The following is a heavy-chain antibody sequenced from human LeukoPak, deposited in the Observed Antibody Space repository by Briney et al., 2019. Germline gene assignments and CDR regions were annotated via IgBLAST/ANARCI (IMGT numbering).Heavy chain of an antibody. CDR1: GFTFNTYA. D-gene: IGHD1-14*01. CDR2: ISGSGSST. V-gene: IGHV3-23*01. CDR3: AGGEPYVY. J-gene: IGHJ4*02. Sequence: PGGSLRLSCVASGFTFNTYAMSWVRQAPGKGLEWVSAISGSGSSTHYADSVKGQFTISRDNSKNTLYLQMNSLRVEDTAMYYCAGGEPYVYWGQGTLVTVSS.